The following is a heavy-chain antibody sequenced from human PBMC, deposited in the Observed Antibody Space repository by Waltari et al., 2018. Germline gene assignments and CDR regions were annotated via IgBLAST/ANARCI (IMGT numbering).Heavy chain of an antibody. D-gene: IGHD7-27*01. CDR3: ARGQLGIDAFDI. Sequence: QVQLQQWGAGLLKPSETLSLTCAVYGGSFSGYYWSWIRQPPGKGLEWIGEINHSGSTNYNPSLKSRVTISVDTSKNQFSLKLSSVTAADTAVYYCARGQLGIDAFDIWGQGTMVTVS. CDR1: GGSFSGYY. J-gene: IGHJ3*02. V-gene: IGHV4-34*01. CDR2: INHSGST.